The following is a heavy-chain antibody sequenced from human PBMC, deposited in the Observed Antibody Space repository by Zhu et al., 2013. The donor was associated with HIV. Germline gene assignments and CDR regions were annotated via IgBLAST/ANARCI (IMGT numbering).Heavy chain of an antibody. CDR3: ATGATLSYYFDY. Sequence: QAQLVQSGAEIKRPGASVKVSCKTSGYTFSDYYIHWVRQAPGQGLEWMGWINPNSGGTKYAQEFQGRVTMTRDTSISTAYLDLSKVTSDDTAMYFCATGATLSYYFDYWGLGNPGHRLL. CDR2: INPNSGGT. V-gene: IGHV1-2*02. D-gene: IGHD1-26*01. J-gene: IGHJ4*02. CDR1: GYTFSDYY.